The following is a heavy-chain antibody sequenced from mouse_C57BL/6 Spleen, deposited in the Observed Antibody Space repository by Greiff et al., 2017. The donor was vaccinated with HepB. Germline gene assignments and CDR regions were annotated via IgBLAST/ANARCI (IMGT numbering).Heavy chain of an antibody. V-gene: IGHV1-39*01. CDR1: GYSFTDYN. CDR2: INPNYGTT. Sequence: VHVKQSGPELVKPGASVKISCKASGYSFTDYNMNWVKQSNGKSLEWIGVINPNYGTTSYNQKFKGKATLTVDQSSSTAYMQLNSLTSEDSAVYYCARTMESYYDYDGAWFAYWGQGTLVTVSA. D-gene: IGHD2-4*01. CDR3: ARTMESYYDYDGAWFAY. J-gene: IGHJ3*01.